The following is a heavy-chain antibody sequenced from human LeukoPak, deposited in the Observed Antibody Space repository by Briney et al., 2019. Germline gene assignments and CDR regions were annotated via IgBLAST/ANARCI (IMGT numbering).Heavy chain of an antibody. CDR3: ARSRAYGDYLSDWFDP. CDR2: ISAYNGNT. J-gene: IGHJ5*02. V-gene: IGHV1-18*01. D-gene: IGHD4-17*01. Sequence: ASVKVSCKASGYTFTSYGISWVRQAPGQGLEWMGWISAYNGNTNYAQKLQGRVTMTTDTSTSTAYMELRSLRSDDTAVYYCARSRAYGDYLSDWFDPWGQGTLVTVSS. CDR1: GYTFTSYG.